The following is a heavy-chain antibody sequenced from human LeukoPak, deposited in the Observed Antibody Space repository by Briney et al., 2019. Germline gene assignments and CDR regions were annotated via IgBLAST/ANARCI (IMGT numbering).Heavy chain of an antibody. V-gene: IGHV3-23*01. CDR1: GFTFNNYA. D-gene: IGHD4-17*01. Sequence: QPGGSLRLSCAASGFTFNNYAMSWVRQAPGKGLEWVSAVSGSGDSYYADSVKGRFTISRDNSKNTLYLQMNSLKSEDTAVYYCTRGYGDPQQDDYWGQGTLVTVSS. J-gene: IGHJ4*02. CDR3: TRGYGDPQQDDY. CDR2: VSGSGDS.